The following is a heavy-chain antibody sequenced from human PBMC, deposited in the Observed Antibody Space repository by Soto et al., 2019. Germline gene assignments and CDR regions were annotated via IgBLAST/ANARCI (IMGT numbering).Heavy chain of an antibody. CDR1: AFTLSSYI. D-gene: IGHD1-1*01. V-gene: IGHV3-21*01. CDR3: ARDGYHSPTGSTLGYYYGMDV. Sequence: PGGSLRLSCAFSAFTLSSYISNLVRQAPGKGLEWVSSISSSSSYIYYADSVKGRLTISRDNAKNSLYLQMNSLRAEDTAVYYCARDGYHSPTGSTLGYYYGMDVRGQGITVTVSS. CDR2: ISSSSSYI. J-gene: IGHJ6*01.